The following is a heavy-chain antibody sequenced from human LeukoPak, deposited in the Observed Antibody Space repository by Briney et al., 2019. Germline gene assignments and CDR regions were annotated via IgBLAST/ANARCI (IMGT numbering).Heavy chain of an antibody. CDR2: IYPGDSDT. CDR3: ARQTGDNAFDI. V-gene: IGHV5-51*01. Sequence: GESLKISCKDSGYRFTTYWIGWVRQMPGKGLEWMGIIYPGDSDTRYSPSFQGQVTISADKSITTAYLQWNSLKASDTAMYYCARQTGDNAFDIWGRGTMVTVSS. CDR1: GYRFTTYW. J-gene: IGHJ3*02. D-gene: IGHD7-27*01.